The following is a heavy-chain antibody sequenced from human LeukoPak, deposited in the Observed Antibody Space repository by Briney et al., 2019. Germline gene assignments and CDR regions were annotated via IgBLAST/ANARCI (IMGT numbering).Heavy chain of an antibody. CDR3: AKYGPQDSGSSHFDY. CDR1: GLTVSNHW. J-gene: IGHJ4*02. Sequence: GGSLRLSCVASGLTVSNHWMSWVRQAPGKGLEWVSAIRDSGSSTHYADSVKGRFTTSRDNSKNTLFLQMNSLRAEDTAIYYCAKYGPQDSGSSHFDYWGQGALVTVSS. V-gene: IGHV3-23*01. CDR2: IRDSGSST. D-gene: IGHD1-26*01.